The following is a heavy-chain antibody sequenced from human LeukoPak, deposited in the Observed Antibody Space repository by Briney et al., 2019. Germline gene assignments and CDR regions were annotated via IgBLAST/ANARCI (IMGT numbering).Heavy chain of an antibody. CDR2: INHSGSP. CDR3: ARGRGRLTTRLGARYCSSTSCPNGLNWFDP. D-gene: IGHD2-2*01. J-gene: IGHJ5*02. V-gene: IGHV4-34*01. CDR1: GGSFSGYY. Sequence: SETLSLTCAVYGGSFSGYYWSWIRQPPGKGLEWSGEINHSGSPNYNPSLKSRVTISVDTSKNQFSLKLSSVPAADTAVYYCARGRGRLTTRLGARYCSSTSCPNGLNWFDPWGQGTLVTVSS.